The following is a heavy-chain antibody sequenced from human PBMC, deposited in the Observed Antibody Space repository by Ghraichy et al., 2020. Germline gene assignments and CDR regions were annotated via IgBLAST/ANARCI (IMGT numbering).Heavy chain of an antibody. D-gene: IGHD2-21*01. CDR2: INTDGSWT. J-gene: IGHJ6*02. CDR3: ARAPDCGGNNCYYYYGMDV. CDR1: GFTFSSYW. Sequence: AGSLRLSCAASGFTFSSYWMHWVRHAPGKGLVWVARINTDGSWTTYADSVKGRFTISRDNAKNTVYLQMNSLRVEDTAMYYCARAPDCGGNNCYYYYGMDVWGQGATVTVSS. V-gene: IGHV3-74*01.